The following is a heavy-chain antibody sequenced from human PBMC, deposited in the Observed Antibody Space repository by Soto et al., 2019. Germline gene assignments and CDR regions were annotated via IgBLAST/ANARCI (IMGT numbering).Heavy chain of an antibody. D-gene: IGHD1-7*01. CDR2: IWYDGSDK. CDR1: GFTFSSYG. Sequence: QVQLVESGGGVVQPGRSLRLSCAASGFTFSSYGMHWVRQAPGKGLEWVAVIWYDGSDKFYADSVKGRFTISRDNSKNTLYLQLHSLSAEDTAVDYCAKGGGTTLPLDSWGQGTLVTVSS. V-gene: IGHV3-33*06. CDR3: AKGGGTTLPLDS. J-gene: IGHJ4*02.